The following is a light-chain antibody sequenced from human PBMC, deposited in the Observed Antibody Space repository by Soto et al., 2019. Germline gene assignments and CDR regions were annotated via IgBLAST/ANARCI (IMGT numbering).Light chain of an antibody. CDR3: QQRSNWPLA. CDR2: AAS. J-gene: IGKJ3*01. V-gene: IGKV3D-20*02. Sequence: EIVLTQSPGTLSLSPGERATLSCRASQSVSSSYLAWYQQKPGQAPRLLIYAASSRATGIPDRFSGSGSGTDFTLTISKLEPEDFAVYYCQQRSNWPLAFGPGTKVDI. CDR1: QSVSSSY.